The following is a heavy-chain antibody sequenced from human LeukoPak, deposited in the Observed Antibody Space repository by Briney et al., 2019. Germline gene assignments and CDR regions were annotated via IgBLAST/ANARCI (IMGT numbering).Heavy chain of an antibody. J-gene: IGHJ4*02. V-gene: IGHV4-34*01. D-gene: IGHD5-18*01. CDR3: ARGYSYGYGDFDY. Sequence: SETLSLTCAVYGGSFSGHYWSWIRQPPGKGLEWIGEINHSGSTNYNPSLKSRVTISVDTSKNQFSLKLSSVTAADTAVYYCARGYSYGYGDFDYWGQGTLVTVSS. CDR1: GGSFSGHY. CDR2: INHSGST.